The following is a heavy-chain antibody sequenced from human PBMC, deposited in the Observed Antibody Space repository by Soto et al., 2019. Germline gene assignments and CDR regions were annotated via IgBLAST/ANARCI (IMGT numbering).Heavy chain of an antibody. CDR3: ARGLLLIVGATTYFDY. CDR2: INHSGST. Sequence: PSETLSLTCAVYGGSFSGYYWSWIRQPPGKGLEWIGEINHSGSTNYNPSLKSRVTISVDTSKNQFSLKLSSVTAADTAVYYCARGLLLIVGATTYFDYWGQGTLVTVSS. CDR1: GGSFSGYY. D-gene: IGHD1-26*01. J-gene: IGHJ4*02. V-gene: IGHV4-34*01.